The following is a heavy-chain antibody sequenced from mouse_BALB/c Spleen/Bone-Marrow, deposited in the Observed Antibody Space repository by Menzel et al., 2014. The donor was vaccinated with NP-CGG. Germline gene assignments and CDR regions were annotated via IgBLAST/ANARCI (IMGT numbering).Heavy chain of an antibody. CDR2: IDPANGNI. D-gene: IGHD1-1*01. Sequence: VQLKESGAELVKPGASAKLSCTASGFNIKDTYMHWVKQRPEQGLEWIGRIDPANGNIKYDSKLQAETTITTDTSSNTAYRQLSSLTSEDTAVYYCAPYYYGRWCANWAQGTLVTVSA. CDR1: GFNIKDTY. CDR3: APYYYGRWCAN. J-gene: IGHJ3*01. V-gene: IGHV14-3*02.